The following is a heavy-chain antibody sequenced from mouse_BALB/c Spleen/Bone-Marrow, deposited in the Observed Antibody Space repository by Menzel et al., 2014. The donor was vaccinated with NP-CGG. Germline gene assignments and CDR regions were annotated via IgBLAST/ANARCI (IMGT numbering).Heavy chain of an antibody. CDR3: ARRGDIYYGSSAWFAY. CDR1: GFNIKDTY. D-gene: IGHD1-1*01. CDR2: IDPANGNT. Sequence: VQLQQSGAELVKPGASVKLSCTASGFNIKDTYLHWVKQRPEQGLEWIGRIDPANGNTEYDPKFQGKATITADTSSNTAYLQLSSLTSEDTAVYYCARRGDIYYGSSAWFAYWGQGTLVTASA. V-gene: IGHV14-3*02. J-gene: IGHJ3*01.